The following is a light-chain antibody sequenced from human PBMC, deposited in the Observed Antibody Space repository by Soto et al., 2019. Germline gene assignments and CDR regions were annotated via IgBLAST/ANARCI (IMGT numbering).Light chain of an antibody. CDR2: DVY. J-gene: IGLJ1*01. CDR3: TSYTSTSTPDV. V-gene: IGLV2-14*01. Sequence: QSALTQPASVSGSPGQSITISCAGTSSDVGRYTYVSWYQQHPGKAPKLIIYDVYNRPSGVSNRFSGSKSGNTASLTISGLQAEDEADYHCTSYTSTSTPDVFGGGTKLTVL. CDR1: SSDVGRYTY.